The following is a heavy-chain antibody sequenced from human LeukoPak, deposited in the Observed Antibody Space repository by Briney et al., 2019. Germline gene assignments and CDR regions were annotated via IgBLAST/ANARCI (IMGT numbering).Heavy chain of an antibody. V-gene: IGHV1-2*02. D-gene: IGHD5-24*01. CDR1: GYTLTGYY. Sequence: ASVKVSCKASGYTLTGYYLHWVRQAPGQGLEWMGWINPSSGDTKYAQRFQGRVTMTRDMFTSTVYMDLSSLRSKDTAMYYCARDLISLEMATIENDYWGQGTLVTVSS. CDR2: INPSSGDT. J-gene: IGHJ4*02. CDR3: ARDLISLEMATIENDY.